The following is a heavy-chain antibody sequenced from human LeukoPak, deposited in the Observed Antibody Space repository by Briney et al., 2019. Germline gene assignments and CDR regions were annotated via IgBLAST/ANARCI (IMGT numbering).Heavy chain of an antibody. CDR3: AKDGGDFWSGFRYYFDY. CDR1: GSPFSSYS. J-gene: IGHJ4*02. D-gene: IGHD3-3*01. V-gene: IGHV3-21*04. Sequence: GGSLSLSWPPFGSPFSSYSRNWVGQAPGRGWEGVYSFSSSSSYIYYADSVKGRFTISRDNAKNSLYLQMNSLRAEDTAVYYCAKDGGDFWSGFRYYFDYWGQGTLVTVSS. CDR2: FSSSSSYI.